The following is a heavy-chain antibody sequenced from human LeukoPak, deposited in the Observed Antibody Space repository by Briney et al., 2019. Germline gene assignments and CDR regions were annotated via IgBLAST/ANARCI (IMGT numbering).Heavy chain of an antibody. CDR1: GFTFSTYW. D-gene: IGHD6-6*01. CDR3: ARDRSRSIDY. Sequence: GGSLRLSCIASGFTFSTYWMHWVRRAPGKGLVWVSRINTDGSSTTYADSVKGRFTISRDNAKNTLYLQMNNLRAEDTAVYYCARDRSRSIDYWGQGTLVTVSS. CDR2: INTDGSST. J-gene: IGHJ4*02. V-gene: IGHV3-74*01.